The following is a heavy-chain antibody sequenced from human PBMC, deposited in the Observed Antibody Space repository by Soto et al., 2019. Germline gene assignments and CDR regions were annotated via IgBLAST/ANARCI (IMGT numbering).Heavy chain of an antibody. CDR2: VGPSGAST. V-gene: IGHV3-23*01. J-gene: IGHJ4*02. Sequence: GSLGRSCTASGIIFGRYAMSWVRLAPGKGLEWVSVVGPSGASTFYADSVRVRFTISRDNSENTLYLQMNSLRAADTALYFCARSYYYDSTGYYRTFDYWGPGTLVTVSS. CDR1: GIIFGRYA. CDR3: ARSYYYDSTGYYRTFDY. D-gene: IGHD3-22*01.